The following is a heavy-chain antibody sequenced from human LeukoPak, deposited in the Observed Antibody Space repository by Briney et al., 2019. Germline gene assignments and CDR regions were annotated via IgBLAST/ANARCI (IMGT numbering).Heavy chain of an antibody. CDR3: ARDQGPYSSSSPVSGDYEAGHDDY. V-gene: IGHV1-46*01. D-gene: IGHD6-6*01. Sequence: GASVKVSCKASGYTFTSYYMHWVRQAPGQGLEWMGIINPSGGSTSYAQKFQGRVTTTRDMSTSTVYMELSSLRSEDTAVYYCARDQGPYSSSSPVSGDYEAGHDDYWGQGTLVTVSS. CDR2: INPSGGST. CDR1: GYTFTSYY. J-gene: IGHJ4*02.